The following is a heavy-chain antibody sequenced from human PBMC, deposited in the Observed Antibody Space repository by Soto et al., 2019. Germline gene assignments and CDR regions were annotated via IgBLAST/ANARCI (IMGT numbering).Heavy chain of an antibody. Sequence: SQTLSLTCAISGDSVSSNSAAWNWIRQSPSRGLEWLGRTYYRSKWYNDYAVSVKSRITINPDTSKNQFSLQLNSVTPEDTAAYYCAGEKYSSGWYGRGLNWFDPWGQGTLVTVSS. V-gene: IGHV6-1*01. CDR2: TYYRSKWYN. J-gene: IGHJ5*02. CDR3: AGEKYSSGWYGRGLNWFDP. CDR1: GDSVSSNSAA. D-gene: IGHD6-19*01.